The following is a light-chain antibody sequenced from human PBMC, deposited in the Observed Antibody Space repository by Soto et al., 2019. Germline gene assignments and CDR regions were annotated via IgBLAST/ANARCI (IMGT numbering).Light chain of an antibody. Sequence: DIQMTQSPSSLFASVGDRVTITCRASQSIRRFLNWYQQKPGKAPKLLIYAASTLQSGVPSRFSGSGSGTDFTLTISSLQPQDFATYYCQQSYSTPRTFGQGTKLEIK. CDR1: QSIRRF. CDR3: QQSYSTPRT. CDR2: AAS. J-gene: IGKJ2*01. V-gene: IGKV1-39*01.